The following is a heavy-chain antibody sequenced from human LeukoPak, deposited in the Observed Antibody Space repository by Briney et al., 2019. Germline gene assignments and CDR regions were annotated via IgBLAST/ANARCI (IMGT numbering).Heavy chain of an antibody. D-gene: IGHD3-10*01. J-gene: IGHJ4*02. CDR3: AREFGSGSYSLFY. CDR2: LYAGGST. V-gene: IGHV3-66*01. CDR1: GFTMSGNH. Sequence: GGSLRLSCTASGFTMSGNHMNWVRQAPGKGLDWVSGLYAGGSTYYAGSVTGRFTISRDDSKHTLYLQMNSLRADDTAVYYCAREFGSGSYSLFYWGQGTLVTDSS.